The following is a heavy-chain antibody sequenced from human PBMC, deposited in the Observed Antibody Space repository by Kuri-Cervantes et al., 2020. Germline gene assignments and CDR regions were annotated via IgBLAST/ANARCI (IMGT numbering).Heavy chain of an antibody. CDR3: ARVFYYYGSGSPDLDY. CDR1: GGSISSYY. D-gene: IGHD3-10*01. V-gene: IGHV4-59*01. Sequence: ESLKISCPVSGGSISSYYWSWIRQPPGKGLEWIGYIYYSGSTNYNPSLKSRVTISVDTSKNQFSLKLSSVTAADTAVYYCARVFYYYGSGSPDLDYWGQGTLVTVSS. CDR2: IYYSGST. J-gene: IGHJ4*02.